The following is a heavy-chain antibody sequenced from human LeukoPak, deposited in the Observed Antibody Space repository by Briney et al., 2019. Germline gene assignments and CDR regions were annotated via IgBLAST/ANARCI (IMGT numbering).Heavy chain of an antibody. D-gene: IGHD4-17*01. V-gene: IGHV1-8*01. Sequence: ASVKVSCKASGYTFTSCDINWVRQATGQGLEWVGWMNPNSGNTGYAQKFQGRVTMTRNTSISTAYMELSSLRSEDTAVYYCARGSSNDYGDSPVDYWGQGTLVTVSS. CDR2: MNPNSGNT. CDR1: GYTFTSCD. J-gene: IGHJ4*02. CDR3: ARGSSNDYGDSPVDY.